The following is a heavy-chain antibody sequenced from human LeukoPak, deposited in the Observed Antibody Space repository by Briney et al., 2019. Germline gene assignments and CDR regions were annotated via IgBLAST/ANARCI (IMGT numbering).Heavy chain of an antibody. CDR3: ARGTGKGYTYGRYYFDY. D-gene: IGHD5-18*01. CDR2: INPNSGVT. J-gene: IGHJ4*02. V-gene: IGHV1-2*02. CDR1: RYTFTGYY. Sequence: ASVKVSCKASRYTFTGYYMHWVRQAPGQGLEWMGWINPNSGVTDYAQNFQGRVTMTRDTSISTAYVELSRLRSDDTAVYYCARGTGKGYTYGRYYFDYWGQGTLVTVSS.